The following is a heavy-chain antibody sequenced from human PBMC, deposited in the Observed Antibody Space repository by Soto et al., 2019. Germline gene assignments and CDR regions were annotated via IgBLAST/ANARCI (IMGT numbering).Heavy chain of an antibody. V-gene: IGHV4-39*01. CDR1: GGSISSSSYY. Sequence: PSETLSLTCTVSGGSISSSSYYWGWIRQPPGKGLEWIGSIYYSGSTYYNPSLKSRVTISVDTSKNQFSLKLSSVTAADTAVYYCARGKYSSSWYYFDYWGQGTLVTVSS. CDR2: IYYSGST. CDR3: ARGKYSSSWYYFDY. J-gene: IGHJ4*02. D-gene: IGHD6-13*01.